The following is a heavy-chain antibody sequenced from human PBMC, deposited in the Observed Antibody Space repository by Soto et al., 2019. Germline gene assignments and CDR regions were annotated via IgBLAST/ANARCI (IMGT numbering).Heavy chain of an antibody. J-gene: IGHJ5*02. D-gene: IGHD5-12*01. CDR3: AGYPSGTMVRIDP. Sequence: SGTLSLTCSVSRCSIISYYWSWIRQPPGTGLEWIGYITFSGTTNYNPSLKSRVTMSVDTSTNQLSLRLTSVNAADTAMYYCAGYPSGTMVRIDPWGTRTPVTLSS. CDR2: ITFSGTT. V-gene: IGHV4-59*01. CDR1: RCSIISYY.